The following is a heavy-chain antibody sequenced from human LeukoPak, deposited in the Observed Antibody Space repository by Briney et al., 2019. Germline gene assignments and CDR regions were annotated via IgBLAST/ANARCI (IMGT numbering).Heavy chain of an antibody. V-gene: IGHV3-23*01. D-gene: IGHD2-2*01. J-gene: IGHJ4*02. CDR2: ISGSGGST. Sequence: GGTLRLSCAASGFTFSSYGMSWVRQAPGKGLEWVSAISGSGGSTYYADSVKGRFTISRDNSKNTLYLQMNSLRAEDTAVYYCAKGFVPAARVPFDYWGQGTLVTVSS. CDR3: AKGFVPAARVPFDY. CDR1: GFTFSSYG.